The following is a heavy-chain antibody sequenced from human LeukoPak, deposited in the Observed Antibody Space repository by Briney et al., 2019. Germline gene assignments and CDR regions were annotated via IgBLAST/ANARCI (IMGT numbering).Heavy chain of an antibody. D-gene: IGHD2/OR15-2a*01. Sequence: SQTLSLTCTVSGGSFNRGNYYWSWIRQPAGKGLEWLGRIYSTGSTNYNPSLKSRVTISVDTSKNQFSLKLSSVTAADTAVYYCASGRIFFDYWGQGTLVTVSS. V-gene: IGHV4-61*02. J-gene: IGHJ4*02. CDR1: GGSFNRGNYY. CDR3: ASGRIFFDY. CDR2: IYSTGST.